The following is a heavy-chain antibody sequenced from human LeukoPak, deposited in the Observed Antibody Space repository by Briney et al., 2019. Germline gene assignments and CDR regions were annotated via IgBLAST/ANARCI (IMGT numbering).Heavy chain of an antibody. Sequence: SETPSLTCTVSGGSVNNAAYYWSWIRQHPGKGLEWIGHIDYRGRTNYNPSLKSRVTISVDTSENQFSLRLSSVTAADTAVYYCARGVRDGYKTFDYWGQGTLVTVSS. CDR2: IDYRGRT. CDR3: ARGVRDGYKTFDY. V-gene: IGHV4-31*03. J-gene: IGHJ4*02. CDR1: GGSVNNAAYY. D-gene: IGHD5-24*01.